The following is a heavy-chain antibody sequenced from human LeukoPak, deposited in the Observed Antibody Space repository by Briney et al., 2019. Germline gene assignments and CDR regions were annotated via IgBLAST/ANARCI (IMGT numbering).Heavy chain of an antibody. CDR1: GFTFSSYG. J-gene: IGHJ4*02. Sequence: GGSLRLSCAASGFTFSSYGMHWVRQAPGKGLEWVAVISYDGSNKYYADSVKGRFTISRDNSKNPLYLQMNSLRAEDTAGYYCAKPDYGDYGLYFDYWGQETLVTVSS. V-gene: IGHV3-30*18. CDR2: ISYDGSNK. CDR3: AKPDYGDYGLYFDY. D-gene: IGHD4-17*01.